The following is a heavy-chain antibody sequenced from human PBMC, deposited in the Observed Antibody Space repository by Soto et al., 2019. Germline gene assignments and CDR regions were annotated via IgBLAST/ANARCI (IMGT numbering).Heavy chain of an antibody. Sequence: SVKVSCKASGGTFSSYAISWVRQAPGQGLEWMGGIIPIFGTANYAQKFQGRVTITADESTSTAYMELSSLRSEDTAAYYCARDLAYYDFWSGYQTYYYYGMDVWGQGTTVTVSS. CDR1: GGTFSSYA. J-gene: IGHJ6*02. CDR2: IIPIFGTA. V-gene: IGHV1-69*13. D-gene: IGHD3-3*01. CDR3: ARDLAYYDFWSGYQTYYYYGMDV.